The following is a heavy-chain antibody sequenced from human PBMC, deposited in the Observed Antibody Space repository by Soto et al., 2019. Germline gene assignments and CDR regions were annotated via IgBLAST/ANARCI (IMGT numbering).Heavy chain of an antibody. CDR1: GFTFSSYA. J-gene: IGHJ4*02. V-gene: IGHV3-30-3*01. CDR2: ISYDGSNK. Sequence: LRLSCAASGFTFSSYAMHWVRQAPGKGLEWVAVISYDGSNKYYADSVKGRFTISRDNSKNTLYLQMNSLRAEDTAVYYCARDWARIVGATTPGYWGQGTLVTVSS. D-gene: IGHD1-26*01. CDR3: ARDWARIVGATTPGY.